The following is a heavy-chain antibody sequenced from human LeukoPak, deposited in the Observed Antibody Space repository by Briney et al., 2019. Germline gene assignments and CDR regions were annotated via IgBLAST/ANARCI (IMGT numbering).Heavy chain of an antibody. J-gene: IGHJ5*02. V-gene: IGHV4-34*01. CDR3: ARGVLYDFRSGLRGWFDP. CDR2: INHSGST. D-gene: IGHD3-3*01. CDR1: GGSFSGYY. Sequence: SETLSLTCAVYGGSFSGYYWSWIRQPPGKGLEWIGEINHSGSTNYNPSLKSRVTISVDTSKNQFSLKLSSVTAADTAVYYCARGVLYDFRSGLRGWFDPWGQGTLVTVSS.